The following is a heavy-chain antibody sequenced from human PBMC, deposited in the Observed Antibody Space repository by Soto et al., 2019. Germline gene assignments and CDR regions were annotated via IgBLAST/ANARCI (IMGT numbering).Heavy chain of an antibody. CDR3: AIGLGWLQHY. CDR2: IYFTGTT. CDR1: GGSITSDTYY. J-gene: IGHJ4*02. V-gene: IGHV4-39*01. Sequence: SETLSLTCTVSGGSITSDTYYWAWVRQTPGKGLEWIGSIYFTGTTYYNPSLQSRVFMSLDMSKNQFSLSLTSVTAADTAVYFCAIGLGWLQHYVGKGIQVTGSS. D-gene: IGHD3-16*01.